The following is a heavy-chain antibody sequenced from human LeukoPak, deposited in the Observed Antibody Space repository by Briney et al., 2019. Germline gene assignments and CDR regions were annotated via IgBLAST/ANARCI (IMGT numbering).Heavy chain of an antibody. CDR2: IYYSGST. CDR1: GGSISSYY. D-gene: IGHD3-10*01. V-gene: IGHV4-59*01. J-gene: IGHJ6*03. CDR3: ARDGYYGLDYMDV. Sequence: SETLSLTCTVSGGSISSYYWSWIRQPPGKGLEWIGYIYYSGSTNYNPSLKSRVSISVYTSKNQFSMKLSSVTAADTAVYYSARDGYYGLDYMDVWGKGATVTVSS.